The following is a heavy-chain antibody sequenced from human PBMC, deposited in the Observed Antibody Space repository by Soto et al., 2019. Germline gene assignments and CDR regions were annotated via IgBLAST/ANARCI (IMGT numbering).Heavy chain of an antibody. Sequence: LRLSCTASGFTFGDYAMSWVRQAPGKGLEWVGFIRSKAYGGTTEYAASVKGRFTISRDDSKSIAYLQMNSLKTEDTAVYYCTRDYDFWSGYFDYYYGMDVWGQGTTVTV. CDR3: TRDYDFWSGYFDYYYGMDV. CDR2: IRSKAYGGTT. D-gene: IGHD3-3*01. J-gene: IGHJ6*02. V-gene: IGHV3-49*04. CDR1: GFTFGDYA.